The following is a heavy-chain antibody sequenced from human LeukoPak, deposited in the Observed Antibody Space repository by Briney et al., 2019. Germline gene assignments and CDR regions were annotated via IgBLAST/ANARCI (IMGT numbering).Heavy chain of an antibody. D-gene: IGHD3-22*01. V-gene: IGHV1-3*01. CDR2: INAGNGNT. J-gene: IGHJ6*02. CDR3: ARDIPYYYDSSGYYPNYGMDV. CDR1: GYACTSYD. Sequence: ASAKVSCEASGYACTSYDINWVRQASGQWPEWMGWINAGNGNTKYSQKFQGRVTITRDTSASTAYMELSSLRSEDTAVYYCARDIPYYYDSSGYYPNYGMDVWGQGTTVTVSS.